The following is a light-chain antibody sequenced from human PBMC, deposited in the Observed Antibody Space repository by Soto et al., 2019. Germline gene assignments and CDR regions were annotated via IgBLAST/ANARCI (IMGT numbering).Light chain of an antibody. CDR1: TGAVTSGHY. Sequence: QAVVTQEPSLTVSPGGTVTLTCGSSTGAVTSGHYPYWFQQKPGQGPRTLIYDTSNKHSWTPARFSGSLLGGKAALTLSGAQPEDEAEYYCLLSYSGARAGVFGGGTQLTVL. J-gene: IGLJ3*02. CDR3: LLSYSGARAGV. V-gene: IGLV7-46*01. CDR2: DTS.